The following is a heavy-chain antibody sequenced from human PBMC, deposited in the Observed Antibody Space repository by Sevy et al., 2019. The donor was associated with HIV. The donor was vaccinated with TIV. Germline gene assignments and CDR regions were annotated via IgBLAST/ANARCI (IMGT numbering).Heavy chain of an antibody. CDR2: ISYDGSNK. V-gene: IGHV3-30-3*01. D-gene: IGHD3-22*01. J-gene: IGHJ4*02. Sequence: GGSLRLSCAASGFTFSSYAMHWVRQAPGKGLEWVAVISYDGSNKYYADSVKGRFTISRDNSKNTLYLQMNSLRAEDTAVYYCASEDVGHYYDSSGYSSYWGQGTLVTVSS. CDR1: GFTFSSYA. CDR3: ASEDVGHYYDSSGYSSY.